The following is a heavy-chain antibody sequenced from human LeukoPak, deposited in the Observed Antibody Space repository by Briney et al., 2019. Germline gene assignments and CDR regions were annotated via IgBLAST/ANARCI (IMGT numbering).Heavy chain of an antibody. V-gene: IGHV3-74*01. Sequence: GTCLRLSCAASGFTFSTYWMHWVRQAPGKGLVWVSRTNADGSSTSYADSVKGRFTISRDNAKNTLYLQMNSLRADDTAVYYCARGGLEPVDYWGQGTLVTVSS. CDR3: ARGGLEPVDY. D-gene: IGHD1-1*01. CDR1: GFTFSTYW. CDR2: TNADGSST. J-gene: IGHJ4*02.